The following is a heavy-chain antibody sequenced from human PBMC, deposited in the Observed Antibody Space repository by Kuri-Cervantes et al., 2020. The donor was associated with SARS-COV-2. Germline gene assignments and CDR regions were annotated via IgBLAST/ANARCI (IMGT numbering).Heavy chain of an antibody. J-gene: IGHJ4*02. CDR3: ASSSPATVTYPFDY. CDR2: ISYDGSNK. V-gene: IGHV3-30*04. D-gene: IGHD4-17*01. Sequence: GESLKISCAASGFTFSSYAMHWVRQAPGKGLEWVAVISYDGSNKYYADSVKGRFTISRDNSKNTPYLQMNSLRAEDTAVYYCASSSPATVTYPFDYWGQGTLVTVSS. CDR1: GFTFSSYA.